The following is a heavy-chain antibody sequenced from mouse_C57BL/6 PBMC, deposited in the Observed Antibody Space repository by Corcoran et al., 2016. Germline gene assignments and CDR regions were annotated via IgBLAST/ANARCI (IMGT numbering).Heavy chain of an antibody. D-gene: IGHD2-4*01. CDR3: AREDYYDYVYYFDY. J-gene: IGHJ2*01. CDR1: GYTFTTYG. CDR2: INTYSGVP. Sequence: QIQLVQSGPELKKPGETVKISCKASGYTFTTYGMSWVKQAPGKGLKWMGWINTYSGVPKYADEFKGRFALNLDTSASTAYLQINNLKNEDTATYFCAREDYYDYVYYFDYWGQGTTLTVSS. V-gene: IGHV9-3*01.